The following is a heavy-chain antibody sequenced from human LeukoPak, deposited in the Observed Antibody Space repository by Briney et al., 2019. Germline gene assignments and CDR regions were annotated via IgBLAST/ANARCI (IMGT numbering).Heavy chain of an antibody. J-gene: IGHJ3*02. CDR3: ARVGHPWGIEDAFDI. Sequence: SQTLSLTCAISGDSVSSNSATWNWIRQSPSRGLEWLGRTYYRSKWYNDYAVSVKSRITINPDTFKNQFSLQLNSVTAEDTAVYYCARVGHPWGIEDAFDIWGQGTMVTVSS. CDR2: TYYRSKWYN. V-gene: IGHV6-1*01. CDR1: GDSVSSNSAT. D-gene: IGHD3-16*01.